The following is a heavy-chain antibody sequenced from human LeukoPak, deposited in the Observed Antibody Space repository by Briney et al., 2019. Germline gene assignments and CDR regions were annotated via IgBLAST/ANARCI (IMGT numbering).Heavy chain of an antibody. CDR3: ATTNLAYCGGDCYAKYYFDY. CDR2: IIPIFGTA. Sequence: ASVKVSCKASGGTFSSYAISWVRQAPGQGLDWMGGIIPIFGTANYAQRFQGRVTITADESTSTAYMELSSLRSEDTAVYYCATTNLAYCGGDCYAKYYFDYWGQGTLVTVSS. V-gene: IGHV1-69*01. CDR1: GGTFSSYA. D-gene: IGHD2-21*02. J-gene: IGHJ4*02.